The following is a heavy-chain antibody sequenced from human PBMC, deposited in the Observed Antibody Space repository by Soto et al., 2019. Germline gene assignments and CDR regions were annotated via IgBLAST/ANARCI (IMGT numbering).Heavy chain of an antibody. J-gene: IGHJ6*03. V-gene: IGHV1-18*01. D-gene: IGHD2-2*01. CDR3: ARGLVVPAATTRYYYYMDV. CDR1: GYSFTSYG. Sequence: ASVMVSCKASGYSFTSYGISLVRQAPGQGLEWMGWISANNGIANYAQKFQGRVTITADKSTSTAYMELSSLRSEDTAVYYCARGLVVPAATTRYYYYMDVWGKGTTVTVSS. CDR2: ISANNGIA.